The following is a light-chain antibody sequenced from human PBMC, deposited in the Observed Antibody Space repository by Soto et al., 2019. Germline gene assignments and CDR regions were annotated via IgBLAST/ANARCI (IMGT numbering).Light chain of an antibody. CDR3: QQYGSSPPYT. CDR1: HSVSSSY. V-gene: IGKV3-20*01. J-gene: IGKJ3*01. CDR2: GAS. Sequence: EIVLTQSPGTLSLSPGDRATLSCRASHSVSSSYLAWYQQKPGQAPRLLIYGASSRATGIPDRFSGSGSGPDFTLTISRLEPEDFAVYYCQQYGSSPPYTFGPGTKVDIK.